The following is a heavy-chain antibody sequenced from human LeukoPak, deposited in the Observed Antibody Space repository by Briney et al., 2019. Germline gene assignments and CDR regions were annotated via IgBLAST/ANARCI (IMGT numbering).Heavy chain of an antibody. Sequence: GGSLRFSCAASGFTFSSYAMSRVGQAPGKGLEWVSAISSSGGSTYYADSVKGRFTISSDNSNDTLYLQMNSLRADDKAVYYCANALEYGSGTYYYYYYYMDVWGKGTTVTVSS. CDR3: ANALEYGSGTYYYYYYYMDV. D-gene: IGHD3-10*01. J-gene: IGHJ6*03. V-gene: IGHV3-23*01. CDR2: ISSSGGST. CDR1: GFTFSSYA.